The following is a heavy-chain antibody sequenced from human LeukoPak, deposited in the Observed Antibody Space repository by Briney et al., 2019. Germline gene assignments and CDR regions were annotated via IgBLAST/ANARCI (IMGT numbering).Heavy chain of an antibody. Sequence: PSETLSLTCTVSGGSISSSTYFWGWIRQPPGKGLEWIGTIYYSGSTNYNPSLKSRVTISVDTSKNQFSLRLSSVTAADTAVYYCARGDAFDIWGQGTMVTVSS. CDR2: IYYSGST. J-gene: IGHJ3*02. V-gene: IGHV4-39*07. CDR1: GGSISSSTYF. CDR3: ARGDAFDI.